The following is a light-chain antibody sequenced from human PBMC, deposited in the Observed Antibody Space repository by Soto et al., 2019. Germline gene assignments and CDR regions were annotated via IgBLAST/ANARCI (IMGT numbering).Light chain of an antibody. CDR2: EGH. CDR3: CLYVGATTYV. Sequence: QSVLAQPASVSWSPGQSVNISCTGASGYVGTYSLVSWYQQHPGKAPKVVIYEGHKRPSGVPDRFSGSTSVNTASLTISGLQTDDEADYYCCLYVGATTYVFGTGTKVTVL. J-gene: IGLJ1*01. V-gene: IGLV2-23*01. CDR1: SGYVGTYSL.